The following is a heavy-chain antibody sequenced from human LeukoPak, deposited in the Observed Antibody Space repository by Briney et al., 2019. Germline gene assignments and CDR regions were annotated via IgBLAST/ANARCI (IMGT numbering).Heavy chain of an antibody. J-gene: IGHJ4*02. CDR3: ARLQIAVSGGDY. Sequence: ASVKVSCKASGYTFTGYYMHWVRQAPGQGLEWMGWINPNSGGTNYAQKFQGGVTMTRDTSISTAYMELSRLRSDDTAVYYCARLQIAVSGGDYWGQGTLVTVSS. D-gene: IGHD6-19*01. CDR2: INPNSGGT. V-gene: IGHV1-2*02. CDR1: GYTFTGYY.